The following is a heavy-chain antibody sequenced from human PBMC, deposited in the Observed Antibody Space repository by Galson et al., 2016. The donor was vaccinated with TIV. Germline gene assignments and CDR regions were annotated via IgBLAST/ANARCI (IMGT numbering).Heavy chain of an antibody. CDR1: GFSFADFA. CDR3: AKARGHSYGSPQDYYYVMDV. Sequence: SLRLSCAASGFSFADFAIHWVRQAPGKGLEWVSGLSGNSYTKGYADSVKGRFIISRDNAKNYLYLQMDSLRIEDTALYYCAKARGHSYGSPQDYYYVMDVWGQGTTVTVSS. V-gene: IGHV3-9*01. CDR2: LSGNSYTK. D-gene: IGHD5-18*01. J-gene: IGHJ6*02.